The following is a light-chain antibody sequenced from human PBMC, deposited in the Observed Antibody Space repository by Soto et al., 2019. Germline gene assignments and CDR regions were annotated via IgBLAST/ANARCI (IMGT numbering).Light chain of an antibody. CDR3: ATWDDTLDGVV. CDR2: STN. CDR1: SSNIGSKV. J-gene: IGLJ2*01. V-gene: IGLV1-44*01. Sequence: QSALTQPPSASGTPGQRVTISCSGSSSNIGSKVVNWYQQVSGTAPKLLIYSTNQRPSGVPDRFSGSKSGTSASLAISGLQSEDEADYYCATWDDTLDGVVFGGGTKLTVL.